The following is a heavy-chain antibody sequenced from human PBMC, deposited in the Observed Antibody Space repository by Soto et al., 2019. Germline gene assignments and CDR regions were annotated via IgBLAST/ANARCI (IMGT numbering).Heavy chain of an antibody. Sequence: QVQLQESGPGLVKPSQTLSLTCTVSGGSISSGDYYWSWIRQPPGKGLEWIGYIYYSGSTYYNPSLKRRVTISVDASKNPVSLKLSSGTAADTAVYYCARVGFGELLAHGMDVWGQGTTVTVSS. V-gene: IGHV4-30-4*01. CDR2: IYYSGST. CDR3: ARVGFGELLAHGMDV. J-gene: IGHJ6*02. CDR1: GGSISSGDYY. D-gene: IGHD3-10*01.